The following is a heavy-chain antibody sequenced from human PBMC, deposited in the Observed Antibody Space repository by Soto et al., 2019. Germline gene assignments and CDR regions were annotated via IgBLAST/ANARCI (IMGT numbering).Heavy chain of an antibody. Sequence: SETLSLTCTVSGGSLRNYYWSWIRQPPGKGLEWIGHIYYSGNTNYNPSLRSRVTMSVDTSKSQFSLTVTSVTAADTAVYCCARQWANDWNGRDFFDFWGQGTMVTVS. V-gene: IGHV4-59*08. CDR1: GGSLRNYY. CDR2: IYYSGNT. CDR3: ARQWANDWNGRDFFDF. D-gene: IGHD1-1*01. J-gene: IGHJ3*01.